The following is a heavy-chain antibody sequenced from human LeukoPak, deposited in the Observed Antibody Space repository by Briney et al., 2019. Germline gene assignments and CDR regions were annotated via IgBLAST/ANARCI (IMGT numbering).Heavy chain of an antibody. V-gene: IGHV1-46*01. CDR1: GYTFTTYY. J-gene: IGHJ4*02. CDR2: IKPGGGDT. Sequence: GASVKISCKASGYTFTTYYMHWVRHAPGHGLEWIGLIKPGGGDTIYAQKFQGRVTMTRDMSTSTVYLDLSSLRSEDTAVYYCARVEGITAEEGVWGQGTLVTVSS. CDR3: ARVEGITAEEGV. D-gene: IGHD6-13*01.